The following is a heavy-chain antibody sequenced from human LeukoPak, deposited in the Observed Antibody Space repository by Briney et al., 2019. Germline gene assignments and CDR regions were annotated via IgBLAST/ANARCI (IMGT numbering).Heavy chain of an antibody. D-gene: IGHD5-12*01. J-gene: IGHJ4*02. Sequence: GGSLRLSCAASGFTFSSYEMNWVRQAPGKGLEWVSYISSSGSTIYYADSVKGRFTISIDNAKNSLYLQMNSLRAEDTAVYYCARAGGGYLFDYWGQGTLVTVSS. V-gene: IGHV3-48*03. CDR2: ISSSGSTI. CDR1: GFTFSSYE. CDR3: ARAGGGYLFDY.